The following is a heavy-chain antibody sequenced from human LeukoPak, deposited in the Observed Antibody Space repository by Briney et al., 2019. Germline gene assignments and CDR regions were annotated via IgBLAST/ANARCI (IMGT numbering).Heavy chain of an antibody. CDR1: GGSISSSSYY. CDR2: IYYSGST. V-gene: IGHV4-39*01. D-gene: IGHD5-18*01. J-gene: IGHJ4*02. Sequence: SETLSLTCTVSGGSISSSSYYWGWIRQPSGKGLEWIGSIYYSGSTYYNPSLKSRVTISVDTSKNQFSLKLSSVTAADTAVYYCARHTGTAMVGFDYWGQGTLVTVSS. CDR3: ARHTGTAMVGFDY.